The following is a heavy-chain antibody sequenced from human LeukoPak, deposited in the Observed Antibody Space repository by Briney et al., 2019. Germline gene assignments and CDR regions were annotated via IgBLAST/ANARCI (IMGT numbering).Heavy chain of an antibody. J-gene: IGHJ4*02. D-gene: IGHD4-17*01. V-gene: IGHV3-21*01. Sequence: GGSLRLSCAASGFTFSSYTMNWVRQAPGKGLEWVSSISSSSYIYYADSVKGRFTISRDNAKNSLYLQTNSLRAEGTAVYYCARGYGDLGYWGQGTLVTVSS. CDR3: ARGYGDLGY. CDR1: GFTFSSYT. CDR2: ISSSSYI.